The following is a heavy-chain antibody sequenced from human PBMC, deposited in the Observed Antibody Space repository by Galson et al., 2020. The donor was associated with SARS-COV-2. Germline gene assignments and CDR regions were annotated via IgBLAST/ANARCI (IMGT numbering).Heavy chain of an antibody. CDR3: ARAWEYSGSDPGGDY. Sequence: GGSLRLSCAASGFTFSNYWMSWVRQAPGKGLEWVAIIKQDGSEKYYVDSVKGRFTISRDNAKNSVYLQMDSLRAEDTAVYYCARAWEYSGSDPGGDYWGQGTLVTVSS. D-gene: IGHD5-12*01. CDR1: GFTFSNYW. J-gene: IGHJ4*02. V-gene: IGHV3-7*03. CDR2: IKQDGSEK.